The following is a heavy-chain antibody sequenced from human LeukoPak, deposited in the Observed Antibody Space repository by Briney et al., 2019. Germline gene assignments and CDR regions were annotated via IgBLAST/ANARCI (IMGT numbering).Heavy chain of an antibody. Sequence: ASVKVSCKASGYTFTGYYMHWVRQAPGQGLEWMGWINPNSGGTNYAQKFQGRVTMTTDTSTSTAYMELRSLRSDDTAVYYCARDLSGSYVNYWGQGTLVTVSS. CDR1: GYTFTGYY. CDR3: ARDLSGSYVNY. J-gene: IGHJ4*02. CDR2: INPNSGGT. D-gene: IGHD1-26*01. V-gene: IGHV1-2*02.